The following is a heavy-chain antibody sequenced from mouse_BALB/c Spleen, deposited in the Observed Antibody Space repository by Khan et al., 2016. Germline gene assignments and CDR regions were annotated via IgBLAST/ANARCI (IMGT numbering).Heavy chain of an antibody. CDR1: GFTFSSYG. V-gene: IGHV5-6-3*01. J-gene: IGHJ2*01. D-gene: IGHD1-2*01. CDR2: INSNGGST. Sequence: EVELVESGGGLVQPGGSLKLSCAASGFTFSSYGMSWVRQTPDKRLELVATINSNGGSTYYPDSVKGRFTISRDNAKNTLYLQMSSLKSEDTAMYYCAGGIYYGYYFDYWGQGTTLTVSS. CDR3: AGGIYYGYYFDY.